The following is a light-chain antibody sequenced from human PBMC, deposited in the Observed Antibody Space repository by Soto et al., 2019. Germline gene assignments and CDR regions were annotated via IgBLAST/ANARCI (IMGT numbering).Light chain of an antibody. Sequence: DVQVTQSPASLSASVGDRVNISCRTSRGIYNYLAWYQQKSGQVPKLLINAAYSLQSGVPSRFSGSDSGTDFTPSISSLQPEDVATYYCQKCDSAPRTFGQGTKVEIK. CDR1: RGIYNY. J-gene: IGKJ1*01. CDR3: QKCDSAPRT. CDR2: AAY. V-gene: IGKV1-27*01.